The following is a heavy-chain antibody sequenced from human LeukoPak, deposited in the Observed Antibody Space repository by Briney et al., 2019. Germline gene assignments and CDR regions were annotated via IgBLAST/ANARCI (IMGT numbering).Heavy chain of an antibody. CDR2: IYYSGST. D-gene: IGHD3/OR15-3a*01. V-gene: IGHV4-61*01. Sequence: PSQTLSLTCTVSGGFISSGSYYWSWIRQPPGKGLEWIGYIYYSGSTNYNPSLKSRVTISVDTSKIQFSLKLSSVTAADTAVYYCARHVDFALGAFDIWGQGTMVTVSS. CDR1: GGFISSGSYY. J-gene: IGHJ3*02. CDR3: ARHVDFALGAFDI.